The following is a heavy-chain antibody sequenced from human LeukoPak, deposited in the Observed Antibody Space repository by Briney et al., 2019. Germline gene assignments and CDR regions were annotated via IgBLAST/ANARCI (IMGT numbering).Heavy chain of an antibody. J-gene: IGHJ3*02. Sequence: PSETLSLTCAVSGYSISSGYYWGWIRQPPGKGLEWIGSIYHSGSTYCNPSLKSRVTISVDTSKNQFSLKLSSVTAADTAVYYCARDGWDYDAFDIWGQGTIVTVSS. CDR2: IYHSGST. CDR1: GYSISSGYY. CDR3: ARDGWDYDAFDI. D-gene: IGHD1-26*01. V-gene: IGHV4-38-2*02.